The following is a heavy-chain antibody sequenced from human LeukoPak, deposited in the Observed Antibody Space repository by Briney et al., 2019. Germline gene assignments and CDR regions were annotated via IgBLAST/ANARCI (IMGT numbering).Heavy chain of an antibody. CDR2: IKQDGSEK. D-gene: IGHD6-19*01. Sequence: GGSLRLSCAASGFTFSSYWMTWVRQAPGKGLEWVANIKQDGSEKYYADSVKGRFTISRDNAKNSLYLQMNSLRAEDTAVYYCAKYSSGWNFDYWGQGTLVTVSS. CDR3: AKYSSGWNFDY. V-gene: IGHV3-7*01. CDR1: GFTFSSYW. J-gene: IGHJ4*02.